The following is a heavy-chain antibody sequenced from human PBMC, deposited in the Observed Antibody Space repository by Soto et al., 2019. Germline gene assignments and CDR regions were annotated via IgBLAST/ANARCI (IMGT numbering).Heavy chain of an antibody. Sequence: QVQLVESGGGVVQPGRSLRLSCAASGFTFSSYGMHWVRQAPGKGLEWVAVIWYDGSNKYYADSVKGRFTISRDNSKNTLYLHMNSLRAEATAVYYCARDDCWSGMMPYYMDVWGKGTTVTVSS. CDR2: IWYDGSNK. CDR3: ARDDCWSGMMPYYMDV. CDR1: GFTFSSYG. V-gene: IGHV3-33*01. J-gene: IGHJ6*03. D-gene: IGHD3-3*01.